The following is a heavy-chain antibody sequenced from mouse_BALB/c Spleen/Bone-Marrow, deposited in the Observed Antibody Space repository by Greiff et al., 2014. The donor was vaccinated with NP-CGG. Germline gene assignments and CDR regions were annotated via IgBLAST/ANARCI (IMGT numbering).Heavy chain of an antibody. CDR2: IHYSGTT. CDR3: ARQNDGYLYYAMDY. CDR1: GYSITSGYS. Sequence: EVQLQQSGPDLVKPSQSLSLTCTVTGYSITSGYSWHWIRQFPGNKLEWMGYIHYSGTTNYNPSLKSRISITRDTSKNQFFLRLNSVTSDDTATYYCARQNDGYLYYAMDYWGQGTSVTVSS. D-gene: IGHD2-3*01. J-gene: IGHJ4*01. V-gene: IGHV3-1*02.